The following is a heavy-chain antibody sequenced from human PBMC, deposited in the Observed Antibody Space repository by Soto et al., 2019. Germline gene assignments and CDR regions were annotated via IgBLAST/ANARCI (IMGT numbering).Heavy chain of an antibody. J-gene: IGHJ5*02. CDR1: GFTFSSYG. CDR3: AKEASGDFWSGYFWFDP. V-gene: IGHV3-30*18. CDR2: ISYDGSNK. Sequence: QVQLVESGGGVVQPGRSLRLSCAASGFTFSSYGMHWVRQAPGKGLEWVAVISYDGSNKYYADSVKGRFTISRDNSKNTLYLQMNCLRAEDTAVYYCAKEASGDFWSGYFWFDPWGQGTLVTVSS. D-gene: IGHD3-3*01.